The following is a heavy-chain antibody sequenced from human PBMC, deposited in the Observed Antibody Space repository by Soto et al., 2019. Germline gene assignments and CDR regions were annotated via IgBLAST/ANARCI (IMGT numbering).Heavy chain of an antibody. D-gene: IGHD3-10*01. CDR2: IYNDGTYS. Sequence: LRLSCAASGFIFKMYWMHWVRQSPGKGLVWISRIYNDGTYSDYADSVRGRFTISRDNVNDTLYLQMNNLRAEDSGLYYCTRGPRPISTGTGAYWGQGTQVTV. CDR1: GFIFKMYW. J-gene: IGHJ4*02. CDR3: TRGPRPISTGTGAY. V-gene: IGHV3-74*01.